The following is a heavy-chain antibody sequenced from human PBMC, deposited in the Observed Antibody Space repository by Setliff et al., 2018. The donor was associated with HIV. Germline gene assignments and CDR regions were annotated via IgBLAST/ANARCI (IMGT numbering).Heavy chain of an antibody. CDR2: INHSGST. V-gene: IGHV4-34*01. CDR1: GRSFSGYY. D-gene: IGHD1-7*01. J-gene: IGHJ6*03. CDR3: ARDRYTWNYGKNYMDV. Sequence: KPSETLSLTCAVYGRSFSGYYWSWIRQPPGKGLEWIGEINHSGSTNYNPSLKSRVTISVDTSKNQFSLKLSSVTAADTAVYYCARDRYTWNYGKNYMDVWGKGTTVTVS.